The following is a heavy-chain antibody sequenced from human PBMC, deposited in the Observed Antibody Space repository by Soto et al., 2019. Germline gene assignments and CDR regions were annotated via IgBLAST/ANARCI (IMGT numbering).Heavy chain of an antibody. CDR3: ARGSNCITIFGVVTNNAFDI. V-gene: IGHV1-69*01. D-gene: IGHD3-3*01. Sequence: QVQLLQSGAEVKKPGSSVKVSCKASGGTFSSYAISWVRQAPGQGLEWMGGIIPIFGTANYAEKFQGRVTITAEESTSTAYMELSRLRSEETAVSYCARGSNCITIFGVVTNNAFDIWGQGTMVTVSS. J-gene: IGHJ3*02. CDR1: GGTFSSYA. CDR2: IIPIFGTA.